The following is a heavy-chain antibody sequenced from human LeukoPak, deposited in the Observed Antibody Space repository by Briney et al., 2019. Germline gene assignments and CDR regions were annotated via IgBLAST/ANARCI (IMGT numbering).Heavy chain of an antibody. D-gene: IGHD6-19*01. V-gene: IGHV3-74*01. CDR3: ARDLGRIAVALDAFDI. Sequence: GGSLRLSCAASGFTFSSYWMHWVRQAPGQGLVWVSRINSDGSSTSYADSVKGRFAISRDNAKNTLYLQMNSLRAEDTAVYYCARDLGRIAVALDAFDIWGQGTMVTVSS. CDR2: INSDGSST. CDR1: GFTFSSYW. J-gene: IGHJ3*02.